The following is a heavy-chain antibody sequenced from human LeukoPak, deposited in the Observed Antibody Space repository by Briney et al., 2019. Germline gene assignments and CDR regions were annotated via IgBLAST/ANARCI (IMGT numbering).Heavy chain of an antibody. J-gene: IGHJ4*02. Sequence: QPGGSLRLSCAASGFTVSSNYMSWVRQAPGKGLEWVSVIYSGGSTYYADSVKGRFTISRDDSKNTLYLQMNSLRAEDTAVYYCAREGDGSGRVYFDYWGQETLVTVSS. CDR1: GFTVSSNY. CDR3: AREGDGSGRVYFDY. D-gene: IGHD3-10*01. V-gene: IGHV3-66*01. CDR2: IYSGGST.